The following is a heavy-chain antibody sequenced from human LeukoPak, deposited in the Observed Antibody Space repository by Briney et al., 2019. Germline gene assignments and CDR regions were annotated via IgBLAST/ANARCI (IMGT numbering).Heavy chain of an antibody. CDR3: ARRKYSSGWHLDH. D-gene: IGHD6-19*01. CDR2: INPNSGGT. V-gene: IGHV1-2*06. Sequence: GASVKVSCKASGYTFTGYYMHWVRQAPGQGLEWMGRINPNSGGTNYAQKFQGRVTMTRDTSISTAYMELSRLRSDDTAMYYCARRKYSSGWHLDHWGQGTLVTVSS. CDR1: GYTFTGYY. J-gene: IGHJ4*02.